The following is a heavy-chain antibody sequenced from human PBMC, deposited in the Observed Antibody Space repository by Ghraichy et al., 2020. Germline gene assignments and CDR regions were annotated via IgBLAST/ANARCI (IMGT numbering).Heavy chain of an antibody. D-gene: IGHD4-23*01. V-gene: IGHV3-48*02. CDR1: GFTFSSYS. J-gene: IGHJ6*02. CDR3: ARASKVVRYYYYDGMDV. Sequence: GGSLRHSCVGSGFTFSSYSMNWVRQAPGKGLEWVSYITGSSRTKFYAESVKGRFTISRDNAQNSLYLQMNSLRDEDTAVYYCARASKVVRYYYYDGMDVWGQGTTVTVSS. CDR2: ITGSSRTK.